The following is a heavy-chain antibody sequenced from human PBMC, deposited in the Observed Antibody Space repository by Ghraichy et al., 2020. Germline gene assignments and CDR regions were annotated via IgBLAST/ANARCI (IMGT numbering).Heavy chain of an antibody. CDR2: IKSDGSST. CDR3: AREYCSGSRVFFGTGGSHVDS. CDR1: GFTLRNYW. D-gene: IGHD2-15*01. V-gene: IGHV3-74*01. Sequence: GESLNISCAASGFTLRNYWMHWVRQAPGKGLVWVSRIKSDGSSTTYADSVKGRFTISRDNAKNTLYLQMNSLRADDTAVYYCAREYCSGSRVFFGTGGSHVDSWGQGTLVTVSS. J-gene: IGHJ4*02.